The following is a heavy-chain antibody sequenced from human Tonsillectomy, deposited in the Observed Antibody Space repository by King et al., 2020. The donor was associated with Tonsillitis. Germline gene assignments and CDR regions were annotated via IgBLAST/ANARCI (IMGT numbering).Heavy chain of an antibody. V-gene: IGHV3-30*18. D-gene: IGHD5-18*01. J-gene: IGHJ3*02. CDR2: ISYDGSTK. CDR1: GFTFSSYT. CDR3: AKAESAMVLSAFDI. Sequence: VQLVESGGGVVQPGRSLRLSCAASGFTFSSYTMHWVRQAPGKGLEWVALISYDGSTKYYADSVKGRFTISRDNSKNTLYLQMNSRRAEDTAVYYCAKAESAMVLSAFDIWGQGTMVTVSS.